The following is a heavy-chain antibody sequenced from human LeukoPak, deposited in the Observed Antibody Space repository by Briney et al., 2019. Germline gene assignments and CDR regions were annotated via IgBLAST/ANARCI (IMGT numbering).Heavy chain of an antibody. CDR1: GFTFSSNA. CDR3: ARRWELLDY. CDR2: ISGSGGST. Sequence: GGSLRLSCAASGFTFSSNAMSWVRQAPGKGLEWVSGISGSGGSTYYADSVKGRFTISRDISRNTLYLQMNSLRVEDTAVYYCARRWELLDYWGQGTLVTVSS. J-gene: IGHJ4*02. V-gene: IGHV3-23*01. D-gene: IGHD1-26*01.